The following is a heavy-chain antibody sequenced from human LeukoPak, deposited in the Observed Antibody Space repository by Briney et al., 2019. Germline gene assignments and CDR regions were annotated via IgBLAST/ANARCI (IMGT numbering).Heavy chain of an antibody. D-gene: IGHD3-10*02. CDR1: GGTFSSYA. J-gene: IGHJ6*04. CDR3: AELGITMIGGV. CDR2: IIPIFGTA. Sequence: GASVKVSCKASGGTFSSYAISWVRQAPGQGLEWMGGIIPIFGTANYAQKFQGRVTITADKSTSTAYMELSRLRSDDTAVYYCAELGITMIGGVWGKGTTVTISS. V-gene: IGHV1-69*06.